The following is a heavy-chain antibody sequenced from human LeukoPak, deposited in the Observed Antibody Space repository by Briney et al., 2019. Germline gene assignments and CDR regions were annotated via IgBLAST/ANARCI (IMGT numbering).Heavy chain of an antibody. V-gene: IGHV4-39*01. CDR3: ARQTGSGLFILP. CDR1: GVSISSSNSY. Sequence: SETLSLTCTVSGVSISSSNSYWGWIRQPPGKGLEWIGSIYYAGNTYYNASLKSQVSISIDTSKNQFSLKLTSVTAADTSVYYCARQTGSGLFILPGGQGTLVTVSS. CDR2: IYYAGNT. D-gene: IGHD3/OR15-3a*01. J-gene: IGHJ4*02.